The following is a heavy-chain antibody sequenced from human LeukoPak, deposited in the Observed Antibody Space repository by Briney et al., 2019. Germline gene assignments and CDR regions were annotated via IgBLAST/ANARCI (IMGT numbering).Heavy chain of an antibody. J-gene: IGHJ4*02. V-gene: IGHV3-74*03. CDR3: AREARVGGALQY. CDR2: INPDGSIR. D-gene: IGHD1-26*01. CDR1: GLIFSTYL. Sequence: GGSLRLSCAVSGLIFSTYLMLWVRQAPGKGLAWVARINPDGSIRTYANSVQGRVTISRDTAKDTLFLQMNSLRAEDTAVYYCAREARVGGALQYWGQGTPVTVSS.